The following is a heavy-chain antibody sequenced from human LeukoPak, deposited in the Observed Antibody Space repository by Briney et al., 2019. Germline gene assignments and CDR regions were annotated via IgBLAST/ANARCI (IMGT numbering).Heavy chain of an antibody. CDR2: LYPSGST. J-gene: IGHJ5*02. D-gene: IGHD2-21*02. Sequence: SETLSLTCTVSGGSITGTTYYWAWFRQPPGKGLEWIGSLYPSGSTYYSPSLKSRVSILLDTSKSQLSLNVRSVTAADTAVYYCARRAGDWAVNWIDHWGQGTLVTVSS. CDR1: GGSITGTTYY. CDR3: ARRAGDWAVNWIDH. V-gene: IGHV4-39*01.